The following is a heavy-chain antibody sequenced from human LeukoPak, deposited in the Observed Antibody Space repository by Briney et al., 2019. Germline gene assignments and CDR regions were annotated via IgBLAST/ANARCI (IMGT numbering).Heavy chain of an antibody. D-gene: IGHD4-17*01. V-gene: IGHV3-53*01. CDR1: GLTGSHNY. Sequence: GGSLRLSCAASGLTGSHNYVSWVRQAPGKGLEWVSAIHTSGDTCYANSVKGRFTISRDTSKNTLYLQINSLRVEDTAVYYCIVFGDSNHWGQGTLVTVSS. CDR2: IHTSGDT. J-gene: IGHJ5*02. CDR3: IVFGDSNH.